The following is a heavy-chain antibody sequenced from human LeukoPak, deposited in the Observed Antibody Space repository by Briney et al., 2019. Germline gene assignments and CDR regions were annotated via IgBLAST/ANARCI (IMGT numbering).Heavy chain of an antibody. CDR2: INPNSGGT. D-gene: IGHD3-10*01. CDR3: ARDLRVRATDAFDI. CDR1: GYTFTGYY. Sequence: ASVKVSCKASGYTFTGYYMHWVRQAPGQGLEWMGWINPNSGGTNYAQKFQGRATMTRDTSISTAYMELSRLRSDDTAVYYCARDLRVRATDAFDIWGQGTMVTVSS. V-gene: IGHV1-2*02. J-gene: IGHJ3*02.